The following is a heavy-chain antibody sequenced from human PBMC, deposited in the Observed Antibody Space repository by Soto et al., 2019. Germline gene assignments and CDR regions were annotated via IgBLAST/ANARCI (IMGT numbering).Heavy chain of an antibody. CDR2: INHSGST. CDR1: GGSFSGYY. CDR3: ARDQITGLFDY. V-gene: IGHV4-34*01. Sequence: TLSLTCAVYGGSFSGYYWTWIRQPPGTGLEWIGEINHSGSTNYNPSLKSRVTISVDTYKNQFSLKLTSVTAADTAVYYFARDQITGLFDYWGQGTLVTVSS. D-gene: IGHD2-8*02. J-gene: IGHJ4*02.